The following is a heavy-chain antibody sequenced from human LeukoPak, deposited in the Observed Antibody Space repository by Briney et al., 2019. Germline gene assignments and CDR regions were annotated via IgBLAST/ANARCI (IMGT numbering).Heavy chain of an antibody. Sequence: GGSLRLSCAASGFTFSSYWMSWVRQAPGKGLEWVANIKQDGSEKYYVDSVKGRFTISRDNAKNSLYLQMNSLRAEDTAVYYCARDSPLSAPHGSDAFDIWGQGTMVTVSS. J-gene: IGHJ3*02. CDR1: GFTFSSYW. D-gene: IGHD2/OR15-2a*01. V-gene: IGHV3-7*01. CDR3: ARDSPLSAPHGSDAFDI. CDR2: IKQDGSEK.